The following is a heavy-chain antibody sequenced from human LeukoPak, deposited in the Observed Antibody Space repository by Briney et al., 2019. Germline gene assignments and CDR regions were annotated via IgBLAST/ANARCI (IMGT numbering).Heavy chain of an antibody. Sequence: GGSLRLSCAASGFTFSSYAMHWVRQAPGKGLEWVAVISYDGSNKYYADSVKGRLTISRDNSKNTLYLQMNSLRAEDTAVYYCARDRRRYSSSWYDFDYWGQGTLVTVSS. D-gene: IGHD6-13*01. V-gene: IGHV3-30-3*01. CDR1: GFTFSSYA. CDR2: ISYDGSNK. CDR3: ARDRRRYSSSWYDFDY. J-gene: IGHJ4*02.